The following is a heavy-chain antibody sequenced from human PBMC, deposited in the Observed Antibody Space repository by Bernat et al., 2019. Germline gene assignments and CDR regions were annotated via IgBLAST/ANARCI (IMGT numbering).Heavy chain of an antibody. V-gene: IGHV4-34*01. CDR2: INQSGGT. J-gene: IGHJ4*02. D-gene: IGHD6-6*01. CDR3: ARGGIADRLAG. Sequence: VQLQQWGAGLLKPSETLSLTCAVFGGSFSGYYGSWIRQPPGKGLEWIGEINQSGGTDYNPSLKSRVTMSVDTSKNQFSLKLTSVTAADTAVYYCARGGIADRLAGWGQGTLVTVSS. CDR1: GGSFSGYY.